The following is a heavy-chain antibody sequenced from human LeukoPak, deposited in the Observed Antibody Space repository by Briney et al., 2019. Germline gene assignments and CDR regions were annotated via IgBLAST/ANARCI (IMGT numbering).Heavy chain of an antibody. CDR2: VNADGGNT. Sequence: GGSLRLSCAASGFTFSTYSMNWVRQAPGKGLEWVSTVNADGGNTYYADSVKGRFTISRDNSKSTLILQMNSLRVEDTALYYCTKRVKYGGTWDHFADWGQGTLVTVSS. D-gene: IGHD1-26*01. CDR3: TKRVKYGGTWDHFAD. V-gene: IGHV3-23*01. CDR1: GFTFSTYS. J-gene: IGHJ4*02.